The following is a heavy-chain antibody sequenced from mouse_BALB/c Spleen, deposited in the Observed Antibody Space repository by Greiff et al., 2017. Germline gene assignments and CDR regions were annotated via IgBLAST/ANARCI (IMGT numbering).Heavy chain of an antibody. V-gene: IGHV14-3*02. Sequence: EVHLVESGAELVKPGASVKLSCTASGFNIKDTYMHWVKQRPEQGLEWIGRIDPANGNTKYDPKFQGKATITADTSSNTAYLQLSSLTSEDTAVYYCARSHYGSSSAWFAYWGQGTLVTVSA. CDR3: ARSHYGSSSAWFAY. J-gene: IGHJ3*01. CDR2: IDPANGNT. CDR1: GFNIKDTY. D-gene: IGHD1-1*01.